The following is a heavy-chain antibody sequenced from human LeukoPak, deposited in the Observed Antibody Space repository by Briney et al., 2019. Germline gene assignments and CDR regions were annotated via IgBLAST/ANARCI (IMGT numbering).Heavy chain of an antibody. CDR3: ARVAAGYSVNYFDY. Sequence: GGSLRLSCAASGFTLSTYGMHWVRQAPGKGLEWVSYISTGSSTTYYADSEKGRFTISRDNVENSLYLQMNSLRDEDTAVYYCARVAAGYSVNYFDYWGQGTLVTVSS. D-gene: IGHD4-23*01. CDR1: GFTLSTYG. V-gene: IGHV3-48*02. J-gene: IGHJ4*02. CDR2: ISTGSSTT.